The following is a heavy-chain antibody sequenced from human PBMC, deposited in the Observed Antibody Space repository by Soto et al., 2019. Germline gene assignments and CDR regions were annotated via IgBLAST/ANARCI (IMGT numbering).Heavy chain of an antibody. V-gene: IGHV3-23*01. CDR3: SKRSSSSTFDY. D-gene: IGHD6-6*01. Sequence: EVQLLESGGGLVQPGEYLRLYCAASGFTFSSYAMSWVRQAPGKGLEWVSVISGSDDSTYYADSVKGRFTISRDNSKNTLYLQMNSLRAEDTAVYYCSKRSSSSTFDYWGQGTLVTVSS. CDR1: GFTFSSYA. J-gene: IGHJ4*02. CDR2: ISGSDDST.